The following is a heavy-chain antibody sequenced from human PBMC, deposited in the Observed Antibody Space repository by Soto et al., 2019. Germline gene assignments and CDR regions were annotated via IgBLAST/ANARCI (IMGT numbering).Heavy chain of an antibody. CDR1: GFSLPTDRVG. J-gene: IGHJ4*02. D-gene: IGHD1-26*01. V-gene: IGHV2-5*02. CDR2: IYWDDSK. Sequence: ITLKESGPTLVKPTQTITLTCTFSGFSLPTDRVGVGWIRQPPGKALEWLAVIYWDDSKTYRPSLKSRLTITKDPSKNQVALTMTDMDPLDTATYYCAHAYGGRSLYWGPGTLVTVSS. CDR3: AHAYGGRSLY.